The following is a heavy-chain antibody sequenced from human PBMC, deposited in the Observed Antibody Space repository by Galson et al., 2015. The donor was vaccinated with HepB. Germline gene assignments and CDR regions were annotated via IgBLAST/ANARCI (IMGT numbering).Heavy chain of an antibody. J-gene: IGHJ4*02. CDR2: ISSYNGNT. V-gene: IGHV1-18*04. Sequence: SVKVSCKASGYTFISYGISWVRQAPGQGLEWMGWISSYNGNTNYAQKFQGRVTVTTDTSTSTAYMELTSLRSDDTAVYYCARDGWELLYLPLYYWGQGTLVTVSS. D-gene: IGHD1-26*01. CDR1: GYTFISYG. CDR3: ARDGWELLYLPLYY.